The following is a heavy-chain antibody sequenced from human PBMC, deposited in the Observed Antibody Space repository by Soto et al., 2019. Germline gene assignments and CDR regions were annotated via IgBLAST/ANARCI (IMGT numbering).Heavy chain of an antibody. CDR3: ARVFQLWPYYYYGMDV. V-gene: IGHV3-21*01. D-gene: IGHD5-18*01. CDR1: GFTFSSYS. Sequence: EVQLVESGGGLVKPGGSLRLSCAASGFTFSSYSMNWVRQAPGKGLEWVSSISSSSSSYIYYADSVKGRFTISRDNAKNSLYLQMNSLRAEDTAVYYCARVFQLWPYYYYGMDVWGQGTTVTVSS. J-gene: IGHJ6*02. CDR2: ISSSSSSYI.